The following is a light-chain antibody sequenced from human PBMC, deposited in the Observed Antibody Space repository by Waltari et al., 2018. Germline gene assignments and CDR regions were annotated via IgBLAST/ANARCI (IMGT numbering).Light chain of an antibody. V-gene: IGKV1-9*01. Sequence: DIQLIQSPSFLSTSVGDRVTITCRANQDISSYLAWYQQKPGKAPKLLISAASTLQSAVPSRFSGSGSGTEFTLTISSLQSEDIATYYCQQLLSYPLTFGGGTKVEIK. CDR2: AAS. CDR1: QDISSY. J-gene: IGKJ4*01. CDR3: QQLLSYPLT.